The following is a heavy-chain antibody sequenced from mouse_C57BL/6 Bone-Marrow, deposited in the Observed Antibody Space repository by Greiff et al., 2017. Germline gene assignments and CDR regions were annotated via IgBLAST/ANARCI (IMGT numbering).Heavy chain of an antibody. V-gene: IGHV2-3*01. CDR1: GFSLTSYG. CDR3: AKPEEGGSSGWFAY. Sequence: VKLMESGPGLVAPSQSLSITCTVSGFSLTSYGVSWVRQPPGKGLEWLGVIWGDGSTNYHSAHISRLSISKDNSKSHVFLKLNSLQTDDTATYYCAKPEEGGSSGWFAYWGQGTLVTVSA. J-gene: IGHJ3*01. CDR2: IWGDGST. D-gene: IGHD3-2*02.